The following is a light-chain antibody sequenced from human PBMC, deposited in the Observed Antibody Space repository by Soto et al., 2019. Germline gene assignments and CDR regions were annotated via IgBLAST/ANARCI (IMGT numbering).Light chain of an antibody. CDR2: EVV. V-gene: IGLV2-8*01. J-gene: IGLJ1*01. CDR3: QVWDSSSDHYV. CDR1: KNDIGVYDF. Sequence: QSVLTQPPSASGSPGQSVTISCTGTKNDIGVYDFVSWYQHHPGKAPRLIIYEVVQRPSGVPERISGSNSGNTATLTISRVEAGDEADYYCQVWDSSSDHYVFGTGTKVTVL.